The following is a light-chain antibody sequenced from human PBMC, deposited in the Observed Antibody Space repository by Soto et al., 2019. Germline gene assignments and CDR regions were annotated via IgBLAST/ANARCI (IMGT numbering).Light chain of an antibody. J-gene: IGKJ2*01. CDR3: QQYSSLPHT. CDR1: QSVSNSF. V-gene: IGKV3-20*01. Sequence: ESVLTQSPATLSLSPGERATLSCRASQSVSNSFFAWYQQKPGQAPRLLIYGVSSRATGIPDRFSGSGSGTDFTLTISRQEPEDFVVYYCQQYSSLPHTFGQGTKLEVK. CDR2: GVS.